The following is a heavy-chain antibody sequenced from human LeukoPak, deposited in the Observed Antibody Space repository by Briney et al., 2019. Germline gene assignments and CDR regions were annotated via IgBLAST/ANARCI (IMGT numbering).Heavy chain of an antibody. D-gene: IGHD2-15*01. CDR1: GYTFTSYG. J-gene: IGHJ4*02. CDR3: AREPCSGGSCYPSY. Sequence: ASVKVSCKASGYTFTSYGISWVRQAPGQGLEWMGWISAYNGNTNYAQKLQGRVTMTTDTSTSTAYMELRSLRSDDSAVYYCAREPCSGGSCYPSYWGQGTLVTVSS. CDR2: ISAYNGNT. V-gene: IGHV1-18*01.